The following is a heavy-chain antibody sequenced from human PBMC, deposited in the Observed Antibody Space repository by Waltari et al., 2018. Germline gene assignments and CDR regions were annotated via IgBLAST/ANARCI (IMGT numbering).Heavy chain of an antibody. CDR1: GGSITSNRHY. V-gene: IGHV4-39*02. CDR2: VSYNGAT. Sequence: QLQLQESGPGLGKPSETLSLTCNVSGGSITSNRHYWAWICQPPGQGLEWIATVSYNGATYSSPSLKSRVTVSRDTSKNHLSLKLGSVTAADTAVYYCATYIGASIGTAAFDVWGQGTMVTVSS. CDR3: ATYIGASIGTAAFDV. D-gene: IGHD5-12*01. J-gene: IGHJ3*01.